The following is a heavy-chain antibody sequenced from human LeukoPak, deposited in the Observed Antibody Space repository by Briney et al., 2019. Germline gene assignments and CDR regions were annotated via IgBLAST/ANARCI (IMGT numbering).Heavy chain of an antibody. D-gene: IGHD5-12*01. CDR2: ISYDGSNK. CDR1: GFTFSSYA. CDR3: AREAYSGYDY. V-gene: IGHV3-30-3*01. Sequence: GGSLRLSCAASGFTFSSYAMHWVRQAPGKGLEWVAVISYDGSNKYYADSVKGRFTISRDNSKNTLYLQMNSLRAEDTAVYYCAREAYSGYDYWGQGTLVTVSS. J-gene: IGHJ4*02.